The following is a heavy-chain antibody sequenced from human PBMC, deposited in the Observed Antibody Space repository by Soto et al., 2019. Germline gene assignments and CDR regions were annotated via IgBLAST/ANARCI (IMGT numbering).Heavy chain of an antibody. CDR2: INHSGST. Sequence: SETLSLTCAVYGGSFSGYYWSWIRQPPGKGLEWIGEINHSGSTNYNPFLKSRVTISVDTSKNQFSLKLSSVTAADTAVYYCARAYDFWSGYYFGSYYYYGMDVWGQGTTVTVSS. D-gene: IGHD3-3*01. CDR3: ARAYDFWSGYYFGSYYYYGMDV. CDR1: GGSFSGYY. J-gene: IGHJ6*02. V-gene: IGHV4-34*01.